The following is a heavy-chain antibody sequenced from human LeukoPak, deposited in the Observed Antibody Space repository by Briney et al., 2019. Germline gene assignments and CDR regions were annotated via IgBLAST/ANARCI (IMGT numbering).Heavy chain of an antibody. D-gene: IGHD6-19*01. J-gene: IGHJ5*02. V-gene: IGHV4-39*01. CDR2: IYYSGST. CDR1: GGFISSSSYY. Sequence: SETLSLTCTVSGGFISSSSYYWGWIRQPPGKGLEWIGSIYYSGSTYYNPSLKSRVTISVDTSKNQFSLKLSSVTAADTAVYYCARQRYSSGWYGRDWFDPWGQGTLVTVSS. CDR3: ARQRYSSGWYGRDWFDP.